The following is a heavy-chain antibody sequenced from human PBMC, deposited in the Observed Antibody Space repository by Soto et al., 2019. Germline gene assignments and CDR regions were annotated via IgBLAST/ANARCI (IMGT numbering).Heavy chain of an antibody. CDR1: GYTFTSYG. J-gene: IGHJ4*02. V-gene: IGHV1-18*01. CDR2: ISAYNGNT. CDR3: AKTYYYDSSGYYPGPNDY. D-gene: IGHD3-22*01. Sequence: ASVKVSCKASGYTFTSYGISWVRQAPGQGLEWMGWISAYNGNTNYAQKLQGRVTMTTDTSTSTAYMELRSLRPDDTAVYYCAKTYYYDSSGYYPGPNDYWVQGTPVTVSS.